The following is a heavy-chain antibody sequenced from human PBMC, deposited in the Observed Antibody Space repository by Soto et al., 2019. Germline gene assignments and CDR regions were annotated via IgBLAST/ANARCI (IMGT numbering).Heavy chain of an antibody. Sequence: GGSLRLSCAASGFTFSSYWMSWVRQAPGKGLEWVANIKQDGSEKYYVDSVKGRFTISRDNAKNSLYLQMNSLRAEDTAVYYCAREVVIESFFPFYYYGMEVWGQGTTVTVSS. V-gene: IGHV3-7*05. J-gene: IGHJ6*02. CDR2: IKQDGSEK. CDR1: GFTFSSYW. CDR3: AREVVIESFFPFYYYGMEV. D-gene: IGHD3-22*01.